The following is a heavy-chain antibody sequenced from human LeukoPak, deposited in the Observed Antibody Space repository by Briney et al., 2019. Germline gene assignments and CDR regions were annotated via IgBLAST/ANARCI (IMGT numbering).Heavy chain of an antibody. CDR2: ISYDGSNK. Sequence: PGGSLRLSCAASGFTFSSYAMHWVRQAPGKGLEWVAVISYDGSNKYYADSVKGRFTISRDNSKNTLYLQMNSLRAEDTAVYYCARGYCSGGSCSKYDYWGQGTLVTVSS. J-gene: IGHJ4*02. CDR1: GFTFSSYA. V-gene: IGHV3-30-3*01. CDR3: ARGYCSGGSCSKYDY. D-gene: IGHD2-15*01.